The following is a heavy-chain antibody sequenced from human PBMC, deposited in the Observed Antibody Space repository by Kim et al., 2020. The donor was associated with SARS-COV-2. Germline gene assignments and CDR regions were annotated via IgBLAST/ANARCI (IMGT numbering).Heavy chain of an antibody. CDR1: GDSVSSNSAA. CDR2: TYYRSKWYN. J-gene: IGHJ6*02. V-gene: IGHV6-1*01. CDR3: ARDRGHQGRTYYYGMDV. Sequence: SQTLSLTCAISGDSVSSNSAAWNWIRQSPSRGLEWLGRTYYRSKWYNDYAVSVKSRITINPDTSKNQFSLQLNSVTPEDTAVYYCARDRGHQGRTYYYGMDVWGQGTTVTVSS. D-gene: IGHD2-2*01.